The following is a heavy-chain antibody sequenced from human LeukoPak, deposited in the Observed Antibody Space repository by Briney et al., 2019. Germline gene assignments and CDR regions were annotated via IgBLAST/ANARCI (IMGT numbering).Heavy chain of an antibody. CDR1: GFTFSSYA. J-gene: IGHJ4*02. Sequence: GGSLRLSCAASGFTFSSYAMHWVRQAPGKGLEWVAVISYDGSNKYYADSVKGRFTISRDNSKNTLYQQMNSLRAEDTAVYYCARGGDIVVVVAATSGSFDYWGQGTLVTVSS. CDR2: ISYDGSNK. D-gene: IGHD2-15*01. CDR3: ARGGDIVVVVAATSGSFDY. V-gene: IGHV3-30*04.